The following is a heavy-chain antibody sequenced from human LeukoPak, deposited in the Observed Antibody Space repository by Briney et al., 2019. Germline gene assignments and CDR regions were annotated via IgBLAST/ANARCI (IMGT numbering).Heavy chain of an antibody. Sequence: SETLSLTCSVSGGSISSGDYYWSWIRQPPGKGLEWIGYIYYSGSTNYNPSLKSRVTISVDTSKNQFSLKLSSVTAADTAVYYCARGAVVIGFDYWGQGTLVTVSS. D-gene: IGHD3-22*01. CDR3: ARGAVVIGFDY. J-gene: IGHJ4*02. CDR1: GGSISSGDYY. V-gene: IGHV4-61*08. CDR2: IYYSGST.